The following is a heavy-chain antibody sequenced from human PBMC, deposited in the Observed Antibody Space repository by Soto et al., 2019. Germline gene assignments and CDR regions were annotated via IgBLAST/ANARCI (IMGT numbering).Heavy chain of an antibody. Sequence: EVQLVESGGGLVEPGGSLRLSCAGSSFPFSNAWINWVRHVPGKGLEWVGRIKSRANGGTTDFAAPVRGRFAITRDDSRNVAHMQMNGLHTGDTAIYYCTTDSFSSVVVVRFDFRGHGSPVTVSS. D-gene: IGHD2-15*01. J-gene: IGHJ4*01. CDR3: TTDSFSSVVVVRFDF. CDR2: IKSRANGGTT. CDR1: SFPFSNAW. V-gene: IGHV3-15*07.